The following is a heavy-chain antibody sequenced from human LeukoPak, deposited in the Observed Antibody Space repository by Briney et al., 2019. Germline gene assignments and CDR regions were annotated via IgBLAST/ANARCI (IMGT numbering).Heavy chain of an antibody. CDR3: ARGGYNWALFDY. D-gene: IGHD1-1*01. CDR2: IYYSGST. J-gene: IGHJ4*02. V-gene: IGHV4-59*01. CDR1: GFTFSSYA. Sequence: GSLRLSCAASGFTFSSYAMSWVRQPPGKGLEWIGYIYYSGSTNYNPSLKSRVTISVDTSKNQFSLKLSSVTAADTAVYYCARGGYNWALFDYWGQGTLVTVSS.